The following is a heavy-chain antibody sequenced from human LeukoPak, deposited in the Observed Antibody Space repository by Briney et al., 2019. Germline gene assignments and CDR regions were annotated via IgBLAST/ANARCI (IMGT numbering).Heavy chain of an antibody. CDR3: AREGKSRDGYRIHNVFDI. Sequence: GGSLRLSCAASGFTVSSTYMSWVRQAPGKGLEWLSVIYSGGSTYYADSVEGRFTISRDNSENTLFLQINSLRAEDTAVYYCAREGKSRDGYRIHNVFDIWGQGTMVTVSS. CDR2: IYSGGST. J-gene: IGHJ3*02. V-gene: IGHV3-66*01. D-gene: IGHD5-24*01. CDR1: GFTVSSTY.